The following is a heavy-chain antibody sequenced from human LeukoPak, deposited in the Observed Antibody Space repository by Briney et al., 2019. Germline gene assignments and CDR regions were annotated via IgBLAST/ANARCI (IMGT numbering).Heavy chain of an antibody. J-gene: IGHJ5*02. CDR2: INHSGST. V-gene: IGHV4-34*01. CDR1: GGSFSGYY. D-gene: IGHD6-19*01. Sequence: SETLSLTCAVYGGSFSGYYWSWIRQPPGKGLEWIGEINHSGSTNYSPSLKSRVTISVDTSKNQFSLKLSSVTAADTAVYYCARAGSGWYNWFDPWGQGTLVTVSS. CDR3: ARAGSGWYNWFDP.